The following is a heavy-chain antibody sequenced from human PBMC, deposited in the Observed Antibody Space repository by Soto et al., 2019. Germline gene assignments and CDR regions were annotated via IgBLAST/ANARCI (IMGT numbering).Heavy chain of an antibody. CDR1: GFTFSSYA. V-gene: IGHV3-23*01. J-gene: IGHJ6*02. CDR2: ISGSGGST. D-gene: IGHD3-10*01. CDR3: ATREMVRGVISPYYYYGMDV. Sequence: PGGSLRLSYAASGFTFSSYAMSWVRQAPGKGLEWVSAISGSGGSTYYADSVKGRFTISRDNSKNTLYLQMNSLRAEDTAVYYCATREMVRGVISPYYYYGMDVWGQGTTVTVSS.